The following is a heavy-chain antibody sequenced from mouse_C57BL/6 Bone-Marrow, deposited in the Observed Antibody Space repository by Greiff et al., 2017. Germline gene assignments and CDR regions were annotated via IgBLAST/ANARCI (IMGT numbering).Heavy chain of an antibody. CDR3: TYGYDWFAY. V-gene: IGHV14-4*01. Sequence: EVKLQESGAELVRPGASVKLSCTASGFNIKDDYMHWVKQRPEQGLEWIGWIDPENGDTEYASKFQSKATITADTSSNTAYLQLSSLTSEDTAVYYCTYGYDWFAYWGQGTLVTVSA. D-gene: IGHD2-2*01. CDR2: IDPENGDT. CDR1: GFNIKDDY. J-gene: IGHJ3*01.